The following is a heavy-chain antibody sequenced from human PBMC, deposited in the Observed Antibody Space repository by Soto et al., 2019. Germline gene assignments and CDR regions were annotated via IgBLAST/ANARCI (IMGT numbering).Heavy chain of an antibody. CDR3: ARNRIAVDGPLEY. D-gene: IGHD6-19*01. CDR2: IYYDGSV. V-gene: IGHV4-39*02. J-gene: IGHJ4*02. Sequence: PSETLSLTCTFSVVAIRNSIYYCGWIRQPPGKGLEWIGTIYYDGSVAYSPSLKSRVTLSVDTSRNHFSVKINSVTAADTAVYFCARNRIAVDGPLEYWGQGTLVIVSS. CDR1: VVAIRNSIYY.